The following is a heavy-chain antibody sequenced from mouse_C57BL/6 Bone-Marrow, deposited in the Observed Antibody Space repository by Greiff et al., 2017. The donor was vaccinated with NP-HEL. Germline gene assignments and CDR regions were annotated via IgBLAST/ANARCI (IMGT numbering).Heavy chain of an antibody. D-gene: IGHD2-2*01. Sequence: EVQLQQSGAELVRPGASVKLSCTASGFNITDDYMHWVKQRHEQGLEWIGWIDPENGDTEYASKLQGQATMTADTSSNTAYLQLSSLTSEDTAVYYCTTGVTTDALDYWGQGTAVTVSS. CDR2: IDPENGDT. CDR1: GFNITDDY. V-gene: IGHV14-4*01. J-gene: IGHJ4*01. CDR3: TTGVTTDALDY.